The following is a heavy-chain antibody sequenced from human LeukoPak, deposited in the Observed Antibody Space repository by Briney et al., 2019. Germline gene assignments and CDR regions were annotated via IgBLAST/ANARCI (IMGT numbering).Heavy chain of an antibody. CDR2: INPSSGGT. V-gene: IGHV1-2*02. CDR3: LARRDAFDI. CDR1: GYTFTGYY. Sequence: ASVKVSCKASGYTFTGYYIHWVRQAPGQGLEWMGWINPSSGGTNYAQKFQGRVTMTRDTSISAAYMELSRLTSDDTAVYYCLARRDAFDIWGQGTMVTVSS. J-gene: IGHJ3*02.